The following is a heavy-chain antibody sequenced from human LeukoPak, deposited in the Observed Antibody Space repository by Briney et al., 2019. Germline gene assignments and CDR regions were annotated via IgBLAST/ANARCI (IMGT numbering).Heavy chain of an antibody. CDR2: IYPGDSDT. Sequence: GESLKISCKGSGYSFTSYWIGWVRQMPGKGLEWMGIIYPGDSDTRYSPSFQGQVTISADKSISTAYLQWGSLKASDTAMYYCARHGSARYCSGGSCYPINYFDYWGQGTLVTVSS. CDR3: ARHGSARYCSGGSCYPINYFDY. J-gene: IGHJ4*02. V-gene: IGHV5-51*01. CDR1: GYSFTSYW. D-gene: IGHD2-15*01.